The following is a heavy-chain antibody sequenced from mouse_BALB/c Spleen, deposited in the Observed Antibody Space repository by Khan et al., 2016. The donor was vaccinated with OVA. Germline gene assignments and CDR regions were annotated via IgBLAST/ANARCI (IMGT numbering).Heavy chain of an antibody. J-gene: IGHJ3*01. CDR3: SRSGYDYFAY. CDR1: GYAFSNYW. D-gene: IGHD2-14*01. Sequence: QVQLQQSGAELVRPGSSVKISCKASGYAFSNYWMNWVKQRPGQGLEWIGQIYPGDGDPNYNGKFKGKATLTADKSSSTAYMQLSSLTSEDSAVYFWSRSGYDYFAYWGQGTLVTVSA. CDR2: IYPGDGDP. V-gene: IGHV1-80*01.